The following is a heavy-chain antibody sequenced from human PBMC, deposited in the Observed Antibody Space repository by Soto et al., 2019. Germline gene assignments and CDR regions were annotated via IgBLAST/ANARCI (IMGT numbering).Heavy chain of an antibody. CDR1: GYTFTSYG. CDR2: ISAYNGNT. Sequence: QVQLVQSGAEVKKPGASVKVSCKASGYTFTSYGISWVRQAPGQGLEWMGWISAYNGNTNYAQKLQGRVTMTTDTSPSTAYMELRSLRSDDTAVYYCARSDVLRYFDWLLYGRGDYYYYGMDVWGQGTTVTVSS. V-gene: IGHV1-18*04. D-gene: IGHD3-9*01. J-gene: IGHJ6*02. CDR3: ARSDVLRYFDWLLYGRGDYYYYGMDV.